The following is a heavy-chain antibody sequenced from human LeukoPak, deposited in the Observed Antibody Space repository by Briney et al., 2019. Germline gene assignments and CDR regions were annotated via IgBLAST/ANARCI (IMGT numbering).Heavy chain of an antibody. CDR3: ARDDFWSGYVDY. D-gene: IGHD3-3*01. CDR2: INPNSGGT. CDR1: GYTFTGYY. V-gene: IGHV1-2*02. Sequence: ASVKVSCKASGYTFTGYYMHWVRQAPGQGLEWMGWINPNSGGTNYAQKFQGRVTMTRDTPISTAYMELSRLRSDDTAVYYCARDDFWSGYVDYWGQGTLVTVSS. J-gene: IGHJ4*02.